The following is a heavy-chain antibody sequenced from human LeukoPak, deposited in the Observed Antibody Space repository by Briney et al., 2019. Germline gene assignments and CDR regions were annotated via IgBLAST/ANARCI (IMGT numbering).Heavy chain of an antibody. D-gene: IGHD6-19*01. CDR3: ARAYSSGWPDY. Sequence: GGSLRLSCAASGFTFSSYSMNWVRQAPGKGLEWVSSISSSSSYIYYADSVKGRFTISRDNAKNSLYLQMNSLRAEDTAEYYCARAYSSGWPDYWGQGTLVTVSS. J-gene: IGHJ4*02. CDR1: GFTFSSYS. V-gene: IGHV3-21*01. CDR2: ISSSSSYI.